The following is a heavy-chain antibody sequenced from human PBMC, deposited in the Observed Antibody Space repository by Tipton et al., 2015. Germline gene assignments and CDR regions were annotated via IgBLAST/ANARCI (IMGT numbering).Heavy chain of an antibody. V-gene: IGHV3-21*01. Sequence: SLRLSCAASGFTFSTYRMNWVRQAPGKGLEWVSTISSSGTYIYYADSVKGRFTISRDNAKNTLYLQMNSLRAEDTAVYYCASGGYYYYSALDDWGQGTTVTVSS. CDR3: ASGGYYYYSALDD. CDR1: GFTFSTYR. J-gene: IGHJ6*02. D-gene: IGHD3-16*01. CDR2: ISSSGTYI.